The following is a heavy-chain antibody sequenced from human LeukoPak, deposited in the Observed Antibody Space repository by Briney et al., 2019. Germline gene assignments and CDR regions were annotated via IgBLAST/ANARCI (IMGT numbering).Heavy chain of an antibody. Sequence: GASVKVSCKASGGTFNIYAINWVRQAPGQGLEWMGRIIPILGVPDYAQRFQGRVTITADISTTTAYMELSSLRSEDTAVYYCARGRYYGSGTYYLDAAYWGQGTLVTVSS. D-gene: IGHD3-10*01. V-gene: IGHV1-69*04. J-gene: IGHJ4*02. CDR3: ARGRYYGSGTYYLDAAY. CDR2: IIPILGVP. CDR1: GGTFNIYA.